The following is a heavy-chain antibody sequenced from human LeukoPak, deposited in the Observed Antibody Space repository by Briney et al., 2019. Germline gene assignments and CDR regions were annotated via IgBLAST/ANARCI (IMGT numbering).Heavy chain of an antibody. CDR3: ARAPQRWFGELPDLSEP. Sequence: GASVNVSCKASGYTFTSYDINWVRQATGQGLEWMGWMNPNSGNTGYAQKFQGRVTMTRNTSISTAYMELSSLRSEDTAVYYCARAPQRWFGELPDLSEPWGQGTLVTVSS. CDR2: MNPNSGNT. D-gene: IGHD3-10*01. CDR1: GYTFTSYD. V-gene: IGHV1-8*01. J-gene: IGHJ5*02.